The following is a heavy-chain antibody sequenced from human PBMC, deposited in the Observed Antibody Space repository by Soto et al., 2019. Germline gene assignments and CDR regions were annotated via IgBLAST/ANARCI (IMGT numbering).Heavy chain of an antibody. CDR2: IYYSGST. V-gene: IGHV4-61*01. Sequence: ETLSLNGTVSVGSCSSGSYYWSWIRQPPGKGLEWIGYIYYSGSTNYNPSLKSRVTISVDTSKNQFSLKLSSVTAADTAVYYCASAYYDFWSGYLGWFDPWGQGTLVTVSS. J-gene: IGHJ5*02. CDR1: VGSCSSGSYY. D-gene: IGHD3-3*01. CDR3: ASAYYDFWSGYLGWFDP.